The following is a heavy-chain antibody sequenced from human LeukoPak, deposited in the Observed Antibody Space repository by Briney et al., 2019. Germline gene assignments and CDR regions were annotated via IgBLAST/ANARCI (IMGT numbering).Heavy chain of an antibody. V-gene: IGHV4-34*01. CDR3: ASPPLDIAVAGMVDY. CDR1: GGSFSGYY. CDR2: INHSGST. J-gene: IGHJ4*02. D-gene: IGHD6-19*01. Sequence: SETLSLTCVVYGGSFSGYYWSWIRQPPGKGLDWIGEINHSGSTNYNPSLKSRVTISVDTSKNQFSLKLTSVTAADTAAYYCASPPLDIAVAGMVDYWGQGTLVTVSS.